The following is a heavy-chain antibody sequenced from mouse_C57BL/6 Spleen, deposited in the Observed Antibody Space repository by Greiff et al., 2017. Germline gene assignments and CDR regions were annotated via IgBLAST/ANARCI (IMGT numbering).Heavy chain of an antibody. J-gene: IGHJ4*01. CDR2: IDPSDSYT. CDR1: GYTFTSYW. D-gene: IGHD1-1*01. CDR3: ARSNGSSLGAIDY. Sequence: QVQLQQPGAELVMPGASVKLSCKASGYTFTSYWMHWVKQRPGQGLEWLGEIDPSDSYTNYNQKFKGKSTLTVDKSSSTAYMQLSSLTSEDSAGYYCARSNGSSLGAIDYWGQGTSVTVSS. V-gene: IGHV1-69*01.